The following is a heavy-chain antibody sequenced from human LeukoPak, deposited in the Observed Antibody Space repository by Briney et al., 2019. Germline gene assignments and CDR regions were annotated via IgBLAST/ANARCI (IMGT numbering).Heavy chain of an antibody. CDR2: IRQDGGAK. J-gene: IGHJ4*02. Sequence: PGGSLRLSCAASGFTFDNYWMSWVRQAPGKGLEWVANIRQDGGAKNYMASVKGRFTISRDNAKNSLYLQMNSLRAEDTAVYYCARDKGDYDTSGSLFVFGGQGTLVTVSS. CDR1: GFTFDNYW. D-gene: IGHD3-22*01. CDR3: ARDKGDYDTSGSLFVF. V-gene: IGHV3-7*03.